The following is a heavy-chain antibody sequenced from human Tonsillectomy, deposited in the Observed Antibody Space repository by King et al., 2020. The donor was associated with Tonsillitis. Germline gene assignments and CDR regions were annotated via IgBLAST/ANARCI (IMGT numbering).Heavy chain of an antibody. Sequence: VQLVESGGGVVQPGRSLRLSCAASGFTFSNYAMHWVRQAPGKGLEWVTLISYDGINKYYADSVKGRFTISRDISKNTLYLQVNSLRAEDTAVYFCARAGLGGTLLHFDYCGQGTLVTVSS. J-gene: IGHJ4*02. CDR3: ARAGLGGTLLHFDY. V-gene: IGHV3-30-3*01. CDR2: ISYDGINK. D-gene: IGHD2-15*01. CDR1: GFTFSNYA.